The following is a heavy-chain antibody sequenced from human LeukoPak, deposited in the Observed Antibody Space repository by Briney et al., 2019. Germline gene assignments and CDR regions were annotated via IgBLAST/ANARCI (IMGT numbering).Heavy chain of an antibody. Sequence: SETLSLTCAVYGGSFSGYFWTWIRQSPGKGLEWIGEISAGGNSNENPSLKSRVTISLDTSKNQFSLKLRSVTAADTAVFYCARRGYSSGSNPLDAFGIWGQGTMVTVSS. V-gene: IGHV4-34*01. D-gene: IGHD6-19*01. CDR1: GGSFSGYF. CDR2: ISAGGNS. J-gene: IGHJ3*02. CDR3: ARRGYSSGSNPLDAFGI.